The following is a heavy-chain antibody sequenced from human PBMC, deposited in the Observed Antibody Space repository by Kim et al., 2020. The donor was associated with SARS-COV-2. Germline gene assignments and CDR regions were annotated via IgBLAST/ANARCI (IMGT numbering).Heavy chain of an antibody. CDR3: ARDGPGGAYCGGDCYQIWFDP. J-gene: IGHJ5*02. CDR2: ISAYNGNT. V-gene: IGHV1-18*01. D-gene: IGHD2-21*01. CDR1: GYTFTSYG. Sequence: ASVKVSCKASGYTFTSYGISWVRQAPGQGLEWMGWISAYNGNTNYAQKLQGRVTMTTDTSTSTAYMELRSLRSDDTAVYYCARDGPGGAYCGGDCYQIWFDPWGQGTLVTVSS.